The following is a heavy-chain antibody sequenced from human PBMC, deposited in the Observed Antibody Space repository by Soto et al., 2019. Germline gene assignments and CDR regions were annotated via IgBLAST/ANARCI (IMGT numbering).Heavy chain of an antibody. CDR1: GHTLTELS. D-gene: IGHD1-1*01. Sequence: VQLVQSGAEVKKPGASVKVSCKVSGHTLTELSMHWVRQAPGKGLEWMGGFDPEDGETISAQKFQGRVTMTEDTSTDSTYMELSSLRSEDTAVYYCAAGGTRWLHSPFDYWGQGTWSPSPQ. CDR2: FDPEDGET. V-gene: IGHV1-24*01. CDR3: AAGGTRWLHSPFDY. J-gene: IGHJ4*02.